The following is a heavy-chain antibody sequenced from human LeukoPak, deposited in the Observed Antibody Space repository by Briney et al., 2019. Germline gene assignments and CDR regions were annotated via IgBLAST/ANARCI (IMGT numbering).Heavy chain of an antibody. CDR3: ARGRVTTIANYYYYYIDV. J-gene: IGHJ6*03. CDR2: TYYRSKWDN. V-gene: IGHV6-1*01. Sequence: SQTLSLTCALSGDSVSSNSAAWTWLRQSPSRGLELLGRTYYRSKWDNDYAVSGKSRITINPDTSKNQFSLQLNSVTPEDTAVYYCARGRVTTIANYYYYYIDVWGKGTTVTVSS. CDR1: GDSVSSNSAA. D-gene: IGHD4-17*01.